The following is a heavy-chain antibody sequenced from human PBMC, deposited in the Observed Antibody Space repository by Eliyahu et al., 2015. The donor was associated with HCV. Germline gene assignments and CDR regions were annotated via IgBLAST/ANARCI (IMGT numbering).Heavy chain of an antibody. CDR2: INAGGQT. V-gene: IGHV3-53*01. CDR1: GFTVSSNY. J-gene: IGHJ4*02. Sequence: EVQLVESGGGLIQPGGSLRLSCAASGFTVSSNYMSWVRQAPGRGLEWVSFINAGGQTYYADSVKGRFTISRDNSKNTLYLQMNGLGAEDTAMYYCVRGVPAFDWGQGTLVTVSS. CDR3: VRGVPAFD. D-gene: IGHD3-3*02.